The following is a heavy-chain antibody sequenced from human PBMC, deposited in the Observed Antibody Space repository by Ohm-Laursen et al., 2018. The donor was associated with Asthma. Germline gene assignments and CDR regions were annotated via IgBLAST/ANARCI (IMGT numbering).Heavy chain of an antibody. CDR2: IYYSGST. CDR3: ARGAFYYESTGYYFFDH. Sequence: TLSLTCTVSGGSISSGGYYWSWIRQHPGKGLEWIGYIYYSGSTYYNPSLKSRFTISIDTSKNQFSLKLSSVTAADTAVYYCARGAFYYESTGYYFFDHWGQGTMVTVSS. V-gene: IGHV4-31*03. J-gene: IGHJ3*01. CDR1: GGSISSGGYY. D-gene: IGHD3-22*01.